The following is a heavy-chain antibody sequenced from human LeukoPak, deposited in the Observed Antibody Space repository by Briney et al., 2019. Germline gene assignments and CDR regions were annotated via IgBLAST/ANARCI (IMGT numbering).Heavy chain of an antibody. CDR2: ISGSGGST. Sequence: GGALRLSFAASGFTFSSHAISLVRQAPGKGLEVVSAISGSGGSTYYADSVKGRFTISRDNPKNTLYLQMNSLRAEDTAVYYCAKEGVLAAAGTFDYWGQGTLVTVSS. V-gene: IGHV3-23*01. CDR1: GFTFSSHA. D-gene: IGHD6-13*01. CDR3: AKEGVLAAAGTFDY. J-gene: IGHJ4*02.